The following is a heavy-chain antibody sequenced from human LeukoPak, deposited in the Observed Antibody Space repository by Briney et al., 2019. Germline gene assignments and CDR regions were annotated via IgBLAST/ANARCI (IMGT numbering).Heavy chain of an antibody. J-gene: IGHJ6*03. D-gene: IGHD1-26*01. CDR3: ARRRWEPPDSYYYYMDV. Sequence: SETLSLTCTVSGGSISSSSYYWGWIRQPPGQGLVWIGSIYYSGSTYYNPSLKRRVTISVDTSKNQFSLKLSSVTAADTAVYYCARRRWEPPDSYYYYMDVWGKGTTVTVSS. CDR1: GGSISSSSYY. CDR2: IYYSGST. V-gene: IGHV4-39*01.